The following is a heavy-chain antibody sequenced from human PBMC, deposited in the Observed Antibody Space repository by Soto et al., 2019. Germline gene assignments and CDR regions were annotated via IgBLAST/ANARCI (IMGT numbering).Heavy chain of an antibody. J-gene: IGHJ4*02. CDR3: ARASGDSSGYSFDY. Sequence: QVQLQGSGPGLVKPSQTLSLTCTVSGGSISSGGYYWSWIRQPPGKGREWIGYIYYSGSTYYNPSLTSRVSRSLDTSKSRFSLTLSSVTAADTAIYYCARASGDSSGYSFDYWGQGTLVTVSS. CDR2: IYYSGST. D-gene: IGHD3-22*01. CDR1: GGSISSGGYY. V-gene: IGHV4-30-4*01.